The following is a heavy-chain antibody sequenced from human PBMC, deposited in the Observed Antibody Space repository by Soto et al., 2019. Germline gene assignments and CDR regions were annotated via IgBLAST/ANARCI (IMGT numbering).Heavy chain of an antibody. V-gene: IGHV4-59*08. D-gene: IGHD3-10*01. CDR3: ARRWGGVLDY. CDR2: IYYSGST. J-gene: IGHJ4*02. CDR1: GGSISSYY. Sequence: QVQLQVSGPGLVKPSETLSLTCTVSGGSISSYYWSWIRQPPGKGLEWIGYIYYSGSTNYNPSLKSRVTISVDTSKNQFSLKLISVTAADTAVYYCARRWGGVLDYWGQGTLVTVSS.